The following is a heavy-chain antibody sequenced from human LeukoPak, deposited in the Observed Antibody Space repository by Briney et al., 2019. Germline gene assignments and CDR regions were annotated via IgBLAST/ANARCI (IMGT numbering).Heavy chain of an antibody. Sequence: ASVKVSCKTSDFRDYYMNWVRQAPGQGLEWLGWINPKSGDTDYAQKCQGRVTMTRDTSISTAYMELSGLKPDDTAIYFCASGYSGYDLNYWGQGTQVTVSS. CDR2: INPKSGDT. J-gene: IGHJ4*02. V-gene: IGHV1-2*02. CDR1: DFRDYY. CDR3: ASGYSGYDLNY. D-gene: IGHD5-12*01.